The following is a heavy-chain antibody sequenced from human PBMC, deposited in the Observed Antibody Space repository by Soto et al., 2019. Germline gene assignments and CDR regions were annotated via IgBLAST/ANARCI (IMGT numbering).Heavy chain of an antibody. Sequence: EVQLLESGGGLVQPGGSLRLSCAASGFTFSSYAMSWVRQAPWKGLEWVSAISGSGGRTYYADSVKGRFTISRENSKNTLYLQMNSLRADDTAVYYCEKVEAARPAGDYWGQGTLVTVSS. CDR1: GFTFSSYA. CDR2: ISGSGGRT. D-gene: IGHD6-6*01. J-gene: IGHJ4*02. V-gene: IGHV3-23*01. CDR3: EKVEAARPAGDY.